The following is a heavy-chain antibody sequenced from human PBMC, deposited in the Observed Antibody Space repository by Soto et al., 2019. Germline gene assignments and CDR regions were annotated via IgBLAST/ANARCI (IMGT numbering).Heavy chain of an antibody. CDR3: AREYSRSSD. J-gene: IGHJ4*02. CDR1: GFPFRDYW. V-gene: IGHV3-7*01. D-gene: IGHD6-6*01. Sequence: EVQLVESGGGLVQPGGSLRLSCAASGFPFRDYWMTWVRQAPGKGLEWVANIKQDGSEKYVDSVKGRFTVSRDNAKNSLFLQMNSLRAEDPAMYYCAREYSRSSDWGQGTLVTVSS. CDR2: IKQDGSEK.